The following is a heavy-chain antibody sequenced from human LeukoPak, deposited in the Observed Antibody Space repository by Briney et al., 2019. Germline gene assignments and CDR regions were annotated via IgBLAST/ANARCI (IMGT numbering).Heavy chain of an antibody. J-gene: IGHJ4*02. Sequence: ASVKVSCKASGYTFTGYYMHWVRQAPGQGLEWMEWINPNSGGTNYAQKFQGRVTMTRDTSISTAYMELSRLRSDDTAVYYCARPAAAYYYDSSGYPRDWGQGTLVTVSS. V-gene: IGHV1-2*02. CDR2: INPNSGGT. CDR3: ARPAAAYYYDSSGYPRD. CDR1: GYTFTGYY. D-gene: IGHD3-22*01.